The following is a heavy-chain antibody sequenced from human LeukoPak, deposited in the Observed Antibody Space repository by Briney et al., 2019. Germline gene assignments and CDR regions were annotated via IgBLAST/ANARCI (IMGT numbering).Heavy chain of an antibody. Sequence: GGSLRLSCAASGFTFSRYAMSWVRQAPGKGLEWVSAISGGGGSTYYADSVKGRFTISRDNSKNTLYLQMNSLRAEDTAVYYCAKNGNYYGLGTTMVDAFDIWGQGTMVTVSS. J-gene: IGHJ3*02. D-gene: IGHD3-10*01. V-gene: IGHV3-23*01. CDR1: GFTFSRYA. CDR2: ISGGGGST. CDR3: AKNGNYYGLGTTMVDAFDI.